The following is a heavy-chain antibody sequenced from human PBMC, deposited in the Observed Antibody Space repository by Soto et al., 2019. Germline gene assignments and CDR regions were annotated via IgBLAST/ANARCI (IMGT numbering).Heavy chain of an antibody. CDR1: GGYFNNRQTLNSYP. D-gene: IGHD3-16*01. J-gene: IGHJ6*02. V-gene: IGHV1-69*06. CDR3: AKSWGGEIYDYYYAMDV. CDR2: IIPLFGTT. Sequence: QVQVVQSGAEVKRPGSSVNVSCKASGGYFNNRQTLNSYPISWVRQAPGQGLEWMGGIIPLFGTTNYAQRFQGRVTITADKATSTTYLELNNGTSDDTAVYYCAKSWGGEIYDYYYAMDVWGQGTTVTVSS.